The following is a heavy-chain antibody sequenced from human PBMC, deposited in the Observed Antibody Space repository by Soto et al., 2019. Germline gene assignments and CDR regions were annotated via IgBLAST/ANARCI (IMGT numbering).Heavy chain of an antibody. CDR2: TYYRSKWYN. CDR1: GDSVSSNSAA. D-gene: IGHD2-2*02. V-gene: IGHV6-1*01. CDR3: ARDDNRYCSSTSCYNFDY. Sequence: PSQTLSLTCAISGDSVSSNSAAWNWIRQSPSRGLEWLGRTYYRSKWYNDYAVSVKSRITINPDTSKNQFSLQLNSVTPEDTAVYYCARDDNRYCSSTSCYNFDYWGQGTLGTVSS. J-gene: IGHJ4*02.